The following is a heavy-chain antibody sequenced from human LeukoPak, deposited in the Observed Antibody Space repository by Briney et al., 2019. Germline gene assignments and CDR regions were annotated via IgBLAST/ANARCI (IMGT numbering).Heavy chain of an antibody. CDR3: AKKGHYNGFDYDYYYYMAV. Sequence: PGGSLRLSCAASGFTFSSYGMSWVRQAPGKGLEWVSAISGSGDTTYYADSVKGRFTISRDNSQNTLYLQMNSLRAEDTALYYCAKKGHYNGFDYDYYYYMAVWGKGTTVIVSS. V-gene: IGHV3-23*01. J-gene: IGHJ6*03. D-gene: IGHD5-12*01. CDR2: ISGSGDTT. CDR1: GFTFSSYG.